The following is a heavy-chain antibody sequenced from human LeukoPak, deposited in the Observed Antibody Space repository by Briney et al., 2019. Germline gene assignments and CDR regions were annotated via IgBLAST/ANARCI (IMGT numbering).Heavy chain of an antibody. J-gene: IGHJ5*02. CDR1: GGSISSSSYY. CDR2: IYYSGST. V-gene: IGHV4-39*01. Sequence: SETLSLTCTVSGGSISSSSYYWGWIRQPPGKGLEWIGSIYYSGSTYYNPSLKSRVTISVDTSKNQFSLKLSSVTAADTAVYYCARHWRAAAGKNWFDPWDQGTLVTVSS. D-gene: IGHD6-13*01. CDR3: ARHWRAAAGKNWFDP.